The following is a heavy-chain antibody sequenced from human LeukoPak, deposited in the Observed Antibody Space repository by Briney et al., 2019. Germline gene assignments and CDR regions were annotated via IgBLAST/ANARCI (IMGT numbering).Heavy chain of an antibody. Sequence: SETLSLTCAVSGGSISSYYWSWIRQPAGKGLEWIGRIYTSGSTNYNPSLKSRVTMSVDTSKNQFSLKLSSVTAADTAVYYCAREQQLVRGQVFTDYWGQGTLVTVSS. CDR3: AREQQLVRGQVFTDY. V-gene: IGHV4-4*07. D-gene: IGHD6-13*01. CDR2: IYTSGST. CDR1: GGSISSYY. J-gene: IGHJ4*02.